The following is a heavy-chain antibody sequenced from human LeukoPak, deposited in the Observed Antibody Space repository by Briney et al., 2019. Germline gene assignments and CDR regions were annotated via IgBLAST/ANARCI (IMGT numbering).Heavy chain of an antibody. CDR3: ARGVYSGYDSVGGNAFDI. J-gene: IGHJ3*02. D-gene: IGHD5-12*01. CDR2: ISLDGATT. Sequence: GGSLRLSCAASGFTFSSYAMSWVRQAPGKGLEWVSGISLDGATTYYAGSVEGRFTISRDNSKNSLYLQMNSLRAEDTAVYYCARGVYSGYDSVGGNAFDIWGQGTMVTVSS. V-gene: IGHV3-23*01. CDR1: GFTFSSYA.